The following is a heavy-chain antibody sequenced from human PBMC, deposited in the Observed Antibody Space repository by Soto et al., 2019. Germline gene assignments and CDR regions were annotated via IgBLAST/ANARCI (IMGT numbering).Heavy chain of an antibody. CDR2: ILHSGST. CDR3: ARLEGLATISYYFDF. Sequence: PSETLSLTCAGYSGSFSGYYWSWIRPPPGKGLEWIGEILHSGSTNYNPSLQTRVTISLDKSRSQFSLKLNSVTAADSAVYFCARLEGLATISYYFDFWGPGALVTVSS. D-gene: IGHD3-9*01. J-gene: IGHJ4*02. CDR1: SGSFSGYY. V-gene: IGHV4-34*12.